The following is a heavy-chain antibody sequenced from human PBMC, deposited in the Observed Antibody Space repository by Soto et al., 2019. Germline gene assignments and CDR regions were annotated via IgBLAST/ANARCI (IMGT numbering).Heavy chain of an antibody. CDR1: GGSVSSGNYY. D-gene: IGHD2-15*01. Sequence: PSETLSLTCTVSGGSVSSGNYYWSWIRQPPGKGLEWIGFIYYTGRTSFNPSLKNRVTISIDTSKNQFSLKLTSLTAADTAVYYCASALYCSGGSCSFDPWGQGTLVTVS. CDR2: IYYTGRT. CDR3: ASALYCSGGSCSFDP. V-gene: IGHV4-61*01. J-gene: IGHJ5*02.